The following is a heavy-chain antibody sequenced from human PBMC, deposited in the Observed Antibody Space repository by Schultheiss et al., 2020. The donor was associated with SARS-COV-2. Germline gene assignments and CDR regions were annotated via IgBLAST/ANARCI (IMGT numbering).Heavy chain of an antibody. D-gene: IGHD2-8*01. CDR3: ANPPPGQGVFNI. CDR1: GFIFSDYA. Sequence: GESLKISCATSGFIFSDYAIGWVRQAPGRGLEWVSTISGGGIIIYYADSVRGRFTITRDNFKNTVYLEMSSLRAEDTAIYYCANPPPGQGVFNIWGQGTVVTVSS. V-gene: IGHV3-23*01. J-gene: IGHJ3*02. CDR2: ISGGGIII.